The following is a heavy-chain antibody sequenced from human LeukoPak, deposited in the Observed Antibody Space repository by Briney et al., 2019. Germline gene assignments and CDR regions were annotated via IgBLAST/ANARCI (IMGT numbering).Heavy chain of an antibody. D-gene: IGHD5-24*01. CDR1: GGSFSGYY. J-gene: IGHJ4*02. V-gene: IGHV4-34*01. Sequence: SETLSLTCAVYGGSFSGYYWSWIRQPPGKGLEWIGEINHSGSTNYNPSLKSRVTTSVDTSKNQFSLKLSSVTAADTAVYYCARARRSVFDYWGQGTLVTVSS. CDR2: INHSGST. CDR3: ARARRSVFDY.